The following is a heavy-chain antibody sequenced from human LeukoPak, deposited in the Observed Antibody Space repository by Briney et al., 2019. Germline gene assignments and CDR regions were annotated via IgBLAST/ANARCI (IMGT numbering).Heavy chain of an antibody. D-gene: IGHD6-19*01. CDR2: IDPSDSYT. V-gene: IGHV5-10-1*01. CDR3: ARVTYSSGWCFDY. Sequence: GESLKISCKGSGYSFTSYWISWVRQMPGKGLEWMGRIDPSDSYTNYSPSSQGHVTISADKSISTAYLQWSSLKASDTAMYYCARVTYSSGWCFDYWGQGTLVTVSS. J-gene: IGHJ4*02. CDR1: GYSFTSYW.